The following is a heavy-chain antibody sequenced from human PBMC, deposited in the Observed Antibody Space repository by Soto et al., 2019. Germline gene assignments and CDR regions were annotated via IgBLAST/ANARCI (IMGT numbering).Heavy chain of an antibody. D-gene: IGHD3-3*01. CDR1: GFTFSSYA. CDR3: ATDLGTDDFWSAYHTYYYMDV. J-gene: IGHJ6*03. CDR2: ISGSGDNT. Sequence: EVQLLESGGGLVQPGGSLRLSCAASGFTFSSYALNWVRQAPGKGLEWVSVISGSGDNTYYADSVKGRFTISRDNSKNTLYLQMNSLRAEDTAVYYCATDLGTDDFWSAYHTYYYMDVWGKGTTVTVSS. V-gene: IGHV3-23*01.